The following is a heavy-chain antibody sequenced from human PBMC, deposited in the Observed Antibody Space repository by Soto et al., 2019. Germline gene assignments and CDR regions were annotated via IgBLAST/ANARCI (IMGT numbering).Heavy chain of an antibody. CDR2: INPNSGGT. J-gene: IGHJ5*02. CDR3: ARGPSVAGTSWFDP. V-gene: IGHV1-2*02. D-gene: IGHD6-19*01. Sequence: ASVKVSCKASGYTFTGYYMHWVRQAPGQGLEWMGWINPNSGGTNYAQKFQGRVTMTRNTSISTAYMELSSLRSEDTAVYYCARGPSVAGTSWFDPWGQGTLVTVSS. CDR1: GYTFTGYY.